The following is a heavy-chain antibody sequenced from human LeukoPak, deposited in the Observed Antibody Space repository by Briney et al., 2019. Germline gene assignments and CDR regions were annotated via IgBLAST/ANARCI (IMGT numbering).Heavy chain of an antibody. CDR3: ARGSLPDYYGSSAQEWDY. CDR2: ISAYNGNT. J-gene: IGHJ4*02. V-gene: IGHV1-18*01. D-gene: IGHD3-22*01. Sequence: GASVKVSCKASGYTFTSYGISWVRQAPGQGLEWMGWISAYNGNTNYAQKLQGRVTMTTDTSTSTAYMELRSPRSDDTAVYYCARGSLPDYYGSSAQEWDYWGQGTLVTVSS. CDR1: GYTFTSYG.